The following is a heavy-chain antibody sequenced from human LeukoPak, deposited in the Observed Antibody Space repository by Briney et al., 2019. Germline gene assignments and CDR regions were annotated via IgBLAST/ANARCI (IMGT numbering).Heavy chain of an antibody. CDR3: ARVVTAWSMDV. J-gene: IGHJ6*03. Sequence: PGGSLRLSCAASGFAFSSYWMSWFRQAPGQGLEWVANIKQDGSEKFYADSVTGRFTVSRDNAENSLFLQMNSLRAEDTALYHCARVVTAWSMDVWGKGTTVTVSS. CDR2: IKQDGSEK. V-gene: IGHV3-7*01. D-gene: IGHD2-21*02. CDR1: GFAFSSYW.